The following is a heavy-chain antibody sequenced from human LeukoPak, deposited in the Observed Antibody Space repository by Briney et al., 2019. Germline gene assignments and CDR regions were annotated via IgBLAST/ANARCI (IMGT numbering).Heavy chain of an antibody. CDR1: GFTFSSYW. Sequence: GGSLRLSCAASGFTFSSYWMHWVRQAPGKGLVWVSRINSDGSSTTYADSVKGRFTTSRDNAKNTLYLQMNSLRAEDTAVYYCATLGEIRDSGYCFDSWGQGTLVTVSS. D-gene: IGHD5-24*01. J-gene: IGHJ4*02. CDR2: INSDGSST. V-gene: IGHV3-74*01. CDR3: ATLGEIRDSGYCFDS.